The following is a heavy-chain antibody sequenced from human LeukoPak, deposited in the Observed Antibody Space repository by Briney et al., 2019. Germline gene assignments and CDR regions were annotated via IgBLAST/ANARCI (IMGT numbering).Heavy chain of an antibody. CDR1: GFSLDDYG. CDR2: ISGSGGST. CDR3: AKALGTMIVVVTYYYGMDV. Sequence: GGSLRLSCAASGFSLDDYGLTWVRQAPGKGLEWVSAISGSGGSTYYADSVKGRFTISRDNSKNTLYLQMNSLRAEDTAVYYCAKALGTMIVVVTYYYGMDVWGQGTTVTVSS. V-gene: IGHV3-23*01. J-gene: IGHJ6*02. D-gene: IGHD3-22*01.